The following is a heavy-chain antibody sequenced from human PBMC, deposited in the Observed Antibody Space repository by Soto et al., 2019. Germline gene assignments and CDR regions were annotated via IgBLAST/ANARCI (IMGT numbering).Heavy chain of an antibody. CDR1: GYTFTSYD. D-gene: IGHD4-17*01. Sequence: ASVKVSCKASGYTFTSYDINWVRQATGQGLEYLGWMNPNSGNTAYVQKFQGRVTMTWDTSITTAYMELSSLRSEDTAVYFCARGIKYGAYSRWFDPWGQGTLVTVSS. CDR2: MNPNSGNT. CDR3: ARGIKYGAYSRWFDP. J-gene: IGHJ5*02. V-gene: IGHV1-8*01.